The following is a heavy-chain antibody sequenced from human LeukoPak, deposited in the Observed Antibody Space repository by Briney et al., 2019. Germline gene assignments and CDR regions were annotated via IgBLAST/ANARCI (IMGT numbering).Heavy chain of an antibody. V-gene: IGHV3-21*01. CDR3: ARADCSSSTCYLRRSWFDP. Sequence: GGSLRLSCAASGFTLSNYDMNWVRQAPGKGLEWVSSISTSSRYIYYKDSVRGRFTISRDDAKNSLYLEMNSLRAEDTAVYYCARADCSSSTCYLRRSWFDPWGQGTLVTVSA. CDR1: GFTLSNYD. J-gene: IGHJ5*02. D-gene: IGHD2-2*01. CDR2: ISTSSRYI.